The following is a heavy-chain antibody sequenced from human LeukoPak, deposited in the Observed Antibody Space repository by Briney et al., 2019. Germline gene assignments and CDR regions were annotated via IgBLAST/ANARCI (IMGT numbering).Heavy chain of an antibody. CDR3: AKDLEFSGYDALDI. CDR1: GFSFSSYA. CDR2: ISGRRGGT. V-gene: IGHV3-23*01. D-gene: IGHD5-12*01. J-gene: IGHJ3*02. Sequence: GGSLTLSCAASGFSFSSYAMSWVRQAPGKGLEWLSSISGRRGGTNHADSVKGRFTISRDNPRNTLYLQMNSLRAEDTAIYYCAKDLEFSGYDALDIWGQGTMVTVS.